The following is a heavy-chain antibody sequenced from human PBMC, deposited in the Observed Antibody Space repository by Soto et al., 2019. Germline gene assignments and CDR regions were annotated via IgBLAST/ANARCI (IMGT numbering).Heavy chain of an antibody. V-gene: IGHV1-69*13. CDR2: IIPIFGTA. D-gene: IGHD3-22*01. Sequence: SVKVSCKASGGTFSSYAISWVRQAPGQGLEWMGGIIPIFGTANYAQKFQGRVTITADESTSTAYMELSSLRSEDTAVYYCARGGGGTMIVVVPGYFDYWGQGTLVTVSS. CDR3: ARGGGGTMIVVVPGYFDY. CDR1: GGTFSSYA. J-gene: IGHJ4*02.